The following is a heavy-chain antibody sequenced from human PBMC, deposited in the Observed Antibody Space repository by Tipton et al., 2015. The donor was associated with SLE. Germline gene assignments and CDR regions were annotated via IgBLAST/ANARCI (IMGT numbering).Heavy chain of an antibody. J-gene: IGHJ3*02. CDR1: GGSFSDYY. CDR3: ARGLLWFGGYAFDI. CDR2: INHSGST. Sequence: GLVKPSETLSLTCAVYGGSFSDYYWSWIRQPPGKGLEWIGEINHSGSTNYNPSLKSRVTISVDTSKNQFSLDLSSVTAADTAVYYCARGLLWFGGYAFDIWGQGTMVTVSS. D-gene: IGHD3-10*01. V-gene: IGHV4-34*01.